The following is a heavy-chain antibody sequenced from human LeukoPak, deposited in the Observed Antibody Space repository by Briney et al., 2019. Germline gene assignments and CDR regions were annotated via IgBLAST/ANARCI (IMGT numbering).Heavy chain of an antibody. Sequence: SETLSLTCTASGGSISSYYWSWIRQPAGKGLEWIGRIYTSGSTNYNPSLKSRVTMSVDTSKNQFSLKLSSVTAADTAVYYCARGYCSGGTCYELDYWGQGTLVTVSS. CDR2: IYTSGST. D-gene: IGHD2-15*01. V-gene: IGHV4-4*07. CDR3: ARGYCSGGTCYELDY. J-gene: IGHJ4*02. CDR1: GGSISSYY.